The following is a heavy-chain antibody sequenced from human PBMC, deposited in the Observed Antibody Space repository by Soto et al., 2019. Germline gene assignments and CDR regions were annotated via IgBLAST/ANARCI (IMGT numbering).Heavy chain of an antibody. CDR3: LKDSTRGGYYSHFDY. D-gene: IGHD3-22*01. J-gene: IGHJ4*02. V-gene: IGHV3-23*01. CDR1: GFTFSSYA. CDR2: ISGSGGST. Sequence: GGSLRLSCAASGFTFSSYAMSWVRQAPGKGLEWVSAISGSGGSTYYADSVKGRFTISRDNSKNTLYLQMNSPRAEATAVYYCLKDSTRGGYYSHFDYWGQGTLVTVSS.